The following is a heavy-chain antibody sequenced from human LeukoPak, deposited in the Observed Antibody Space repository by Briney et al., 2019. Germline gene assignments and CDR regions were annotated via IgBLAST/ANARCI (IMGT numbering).Heavy chain of an antibody. CDR2: IYYSGST. Sequence: SETLSLTCTVSGGSISSYYWSWIRQPPGKGLEWIGYIYYSGSTNYNPSLKSRVTISVDTSKNQFSLKLSSVTAADTAVCYCARDSSGYYPYYYYYGMDVWGQGTTVTVSS. D-gene: IGHD3-22*01. V-gene: IGHV4-59*01. CDR3: ARDSSGYYPYYYYYGMDV. J-gene: IGHJ6*02. CDR1: GGSISSYY.